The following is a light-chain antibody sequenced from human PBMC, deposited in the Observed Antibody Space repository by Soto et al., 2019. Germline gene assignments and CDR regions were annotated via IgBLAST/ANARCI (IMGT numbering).Light chain of an antibody. CDR1: GSDVGGYDY. CDR3: SSYTSSSTYV. Sequence: QSVLTQPASVSGSPGQSITISCTGTGSDVGGYDYVSWYQHHPGKAPKVMIYEVTNRPSGVSNRFSGSKSGNTASLTISGLLAEDEADYYCSSYTSSSTYVVGTGTKVT. V-gene: IGLV2-14*01. CDR2: EVT. J-gene: IGLJ1*01.